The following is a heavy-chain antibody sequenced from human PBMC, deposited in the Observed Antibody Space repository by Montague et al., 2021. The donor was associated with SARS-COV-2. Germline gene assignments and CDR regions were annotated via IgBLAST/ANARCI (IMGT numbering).Heavy chain of an antibody. CDR1: GDSISNYY. CDR2: IYYSGST. V-gene: IGHV4-59*01. Sequence: SETLSLTCTVSGDSISNYYWSWIRQPPGKGLEWIGYIYYSGSTNYNPSLKSRVTISVDTSKNQFSLKLSSVTAADTAVYYCARDIRFYYGSGSPYGDLDYWGQGTLVTVSS. J-gene: IGHJ4*02. CDR3: ARDIRFYYGSGSPYGDLDY. D-gene: IGHD3-10*01.